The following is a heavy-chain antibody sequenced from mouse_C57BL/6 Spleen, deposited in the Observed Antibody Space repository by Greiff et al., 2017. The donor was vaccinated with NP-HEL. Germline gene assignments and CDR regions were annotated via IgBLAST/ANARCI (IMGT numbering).Heavy chain of an antibody. CDR2: IWTGGGT. D-gene: IGHD1-1*01. CDR3: ARSYGSSLYAMDY. CDR1: GFSLTSYA. J-gene: IGHJ4*01. V-gene: IGHV2-9-1*01. Sequence: VKLQESGPGLVAPSQSLSITCTVSGFSLTSYAISWVRQPPGKGLEWLGVIWTGGGTNYNSALKSRLSISKDNSKSQVFLKMNSLQTDDTARYYCARSYGSSLYAMDYWGQGTSVTVSS.